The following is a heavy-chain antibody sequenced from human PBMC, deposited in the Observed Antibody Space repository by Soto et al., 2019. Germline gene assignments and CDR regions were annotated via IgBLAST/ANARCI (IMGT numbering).Heavy chain of an antibody. CDR1: GGTFNTFA. V-gene: IGHV1-69*01. CDR2: IVPILGPA. J-gene: IGHJ4*02. Sequence: QVQLVQSGAEVKKPGSSVNVSCKASGGTFNTFAISWVRQAPGQGLEYLGGIVPILGPAFYAQRFQGRVTITADESANTASLELSSLSSEDTAVYYCARAATRYFDSWGQGTQVTVSS. CDR3: ARAATRYFDS.